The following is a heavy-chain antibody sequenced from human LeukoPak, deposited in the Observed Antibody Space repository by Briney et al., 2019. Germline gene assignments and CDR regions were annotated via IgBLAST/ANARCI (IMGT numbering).Heavy chain of an antibody. D-gene: IGHD2-2*01. Sequence: GGSLRLSCAASGFTFSSYGMHWVRQAPGKGLEWVAFIRYDGSNKYYADSVKGRFTISRDNSKNTLYLQMNSLRAEDTAVYYCAKGDVVPAAIFAFDIWGQGTMVTVSS. V-gene: IGHV3-30*02. CDR3: AKGDVVPAAIFAFDI. J-gene: IGHJ3*02. CDR2: IRYDGSNK. CDR1: GFTFSSYG.